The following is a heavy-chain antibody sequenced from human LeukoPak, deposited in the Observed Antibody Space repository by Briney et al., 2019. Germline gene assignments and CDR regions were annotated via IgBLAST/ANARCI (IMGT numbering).Heavy chain of an antibody. CDR1: GGSISSGGYY. V-gene: IGHV4-30-2*01. Sequence: SETLSLTCTVSGGSISSGGYYWSWIRQPPGKGLEWIGYIYHSGSTYYNPSLKSRVTISVDRSKNQFSLKLSSVTAADTAVYYCARERGGYYYDSPDAFDIWGQGTMVTVSS. CDR3: ARERGGYYYDSPDAFDI. CDR2: IYHSGST. J-gene: IGHJ3*02. D-gene: IGHD3-22*01.